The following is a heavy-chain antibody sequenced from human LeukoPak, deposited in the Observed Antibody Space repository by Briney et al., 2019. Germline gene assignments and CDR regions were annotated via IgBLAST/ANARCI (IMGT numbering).Heavy chain of an antibody. J-gene: IGHJ4*02. V-gene: IGHV3-23*01. Sequence: GGSLRLSCAASGFTFSSYAMSWVRQAPGKGLEWVSAISGSGGSTYYADSVKGRFTISRDNSKNTLYLQMNSLRAEDTAVYYCAKGSGAPRGRIAVAGPIDYWGQGTLVTVSS. D-gene: IGHD6-19*01. CDR1: GFTFSSYA. CDR2: ISGSGGST. CDR3: AKGSGAPRGRIAVAGPIDY.